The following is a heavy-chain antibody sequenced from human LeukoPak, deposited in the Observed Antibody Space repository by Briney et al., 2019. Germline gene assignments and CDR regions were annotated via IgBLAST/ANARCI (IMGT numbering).Heavy chain of an antibody. Sequence: PSETLSLTCTVSGGSISSSYYYWGWIRQPPGKGLEWIGSIFYSGSTYYNPSLKSRLTISVDTSKNQFSLKLRSVTAADTAVYYCARGRHDITMIVVVMTSVSYYLDVWGKGTTVTVS. CDR3: ARGRHDITMIVVVMTSVSYYLDV. J-gene: IGHJ6*03. V-gene: IGHV4-39*07. CDR2: IFYSGST. CDR1: GGSISSSYYY. D-gene: IGHD3-22*01.